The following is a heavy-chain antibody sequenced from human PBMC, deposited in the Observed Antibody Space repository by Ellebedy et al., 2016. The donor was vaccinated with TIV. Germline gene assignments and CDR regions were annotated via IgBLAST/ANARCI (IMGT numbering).Heavy chain of an antibody. CDR1: GFTFRSYV. Sequence: GESLKISCAASGFTFRSYVMHWVRQAPGKGLEYVSALSSNGDSTYYANSVKGRFTISRDNSKNTLYLQMNSLRAEDTAVYYCARAGGIVVVPAPMDVWGQGTTVTVSS. CDR3: ARAGGIVVVPAPMDV. CDR2: LSSNGDST. V-gene: IGHV3-64*01. D-gene: IGHD2-2*01. J-gene: IGHJ6*02.